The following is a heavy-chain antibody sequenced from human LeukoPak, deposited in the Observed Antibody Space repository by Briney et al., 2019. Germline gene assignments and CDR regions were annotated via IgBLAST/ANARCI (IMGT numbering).Heavy chain of an antibody. Sequence: TGGSLRLSCAASGFTFSSYGMHWVRQAPGKGLEWVAFIRYDGSNKYYADSVKGRFTISRDNSKNTLYLQMNSLRAEDTAVYYCAKKTIVGATVDAFDIWGQGTMVIVSS. CDR1: GFTFSSYG. J-gene: IGHJ3*02. V-gene: IGHV3-30*02. CDR2: IRYDGSNK. CDR3: AKKTIVGATVDAFDI. D-gene: IGHD1-26*01.